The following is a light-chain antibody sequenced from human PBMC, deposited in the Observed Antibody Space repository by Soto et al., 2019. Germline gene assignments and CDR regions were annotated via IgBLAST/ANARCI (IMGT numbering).Light chain of an antibody. Sequence: QAVVTQPPSASGTPGQRVTISCSGSSSNIGSNYVYWYQQLPGTAPKLLIYRNNQRPSGVPDRFSGSKSGTSASLAICGLRSEDEADYYCAAWDDSLSGWVFGGGTKVTVL. CDR3: AAWDDSLSGWV. V-gene: IGLV1-47*01. CDR2: RNN. J-gene: IGLJ3*02. CDR1: SSNIGSNY.